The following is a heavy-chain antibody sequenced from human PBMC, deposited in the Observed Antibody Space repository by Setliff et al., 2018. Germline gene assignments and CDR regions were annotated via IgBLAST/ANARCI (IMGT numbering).Heavy chain of an antibody. CDR1: DGSLSTYY. D-gene: IGHD1-1*01. CDR2: IYTSWST. J-gene: IGHJ4*02. Sequence: PSETLSLTCTVSDGSLSTYYWSWIRQPAGKGLEWLGQIYTSWSTNYNPSLKGRATLSIDASKRQFSLKLTSVTAADTAVYYCARTGTYRYFDYWGQGTRVTVSS. V-gene: IGHV4-4*07. CDR3: ARTGTYRYFDY.